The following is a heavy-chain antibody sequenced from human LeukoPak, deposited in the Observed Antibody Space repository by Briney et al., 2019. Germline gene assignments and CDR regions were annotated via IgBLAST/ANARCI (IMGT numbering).Heavy chain of an antibody. CDR2: INHSGST. Sequence: SETLSLTCAVYGGSFSGYYWSWIRQPPGKGLEWIGEINHSGSTNYNPSLKSRVTISVDTSKNQFSLKLSSVTAADTAVYYFANSPRVGATSAFDIWGQGTMVTVSS. CDR3: ANSPRVGATSAFDI. CDR1: GGSFSGYY. J-gene: IGHJ3*02. D-gene: IGHD1-26*01. V-gene: IGHV4-34*01.